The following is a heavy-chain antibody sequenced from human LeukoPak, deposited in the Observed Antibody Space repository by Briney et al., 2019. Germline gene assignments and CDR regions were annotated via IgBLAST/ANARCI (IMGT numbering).Heavy chain of an antibody. D-gene: IGHD2-2*02. V-gene: IGHV1-18*01. CDR1: GYTFTSYG. J-gene: IGHJ3*02. CDR3: ASGEYCSSTSCYKSGAFDI. CDR2: ISAYNGNT. Sequence: ASVKVSCKASGYTFTSYGISWVRQAPGQGLEWMGWISAYNGNTNYAQKLQGRVTMTTDTSTSTAYMELRSLRSDDTAVHYCASGEYCSSTSCYKSGAFDIWGQGTMVTVSS.